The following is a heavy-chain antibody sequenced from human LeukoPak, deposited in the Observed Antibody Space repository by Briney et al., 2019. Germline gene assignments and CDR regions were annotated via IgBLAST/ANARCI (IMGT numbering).Heavy chain of an antibody. CDR1: GGPIDRSIYY. J-gene: IGHJ4*02. CDR3: ARLRGNYFPDY. Sequence: SETLSLTCTVSGGPIDRSIYYWTWIRQPPGKGLEWIGYIYYSGSINYNPSLKSRLTISVDTSKNQFSLKLSSVTAADTAVYYCARLRGNYFPDYWGQGTLVTVSS. CDR2: IYYSGSI. D-gene: IGHD4-11*01. V-gene: IGHV4-61*01.